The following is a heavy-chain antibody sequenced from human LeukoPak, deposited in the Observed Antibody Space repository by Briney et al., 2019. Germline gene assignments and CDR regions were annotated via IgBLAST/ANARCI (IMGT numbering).Heavy chain of an antibody. CDR2: IYYTGST. CDR3: ARLFSSDWSPYCFDY. Sequence: SETLSLTCTVSGASISAYYWSWIRQPPGKGLEYIGSIYYTGSTNYNPSLKSRVTISVDTSKNQFSLQLSSVTAADTAVYYCARLFSSDWSPYCFDYWGQGALVTVSS. V-gene: IGHV4-59*08. D-gene: IGHD6-19*01. CDR1: GASISAYY. J-gene: IGHJ4*02.